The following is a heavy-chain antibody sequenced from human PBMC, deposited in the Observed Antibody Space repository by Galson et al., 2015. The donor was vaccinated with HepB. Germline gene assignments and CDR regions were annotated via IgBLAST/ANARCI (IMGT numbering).Heavy chain of an antibody. CDR3: ARDGGYYWFDS. J-gene: IGHJ5*01. CDR2: INSDGSSI. Sequence: SLRLSCAASGFNFSNNWIHWVRQAPGKGLVWVARINSDGSSISYADSVEGRFTVSRDNAKTTLYLQMNSLRAEDTAVYYCARDGGYYWFDSWGQGTLVTVSS. V-gene: IGHV3-74*01. CDR1: GFNFSNNW. D-gene: IGHD2-21*01.